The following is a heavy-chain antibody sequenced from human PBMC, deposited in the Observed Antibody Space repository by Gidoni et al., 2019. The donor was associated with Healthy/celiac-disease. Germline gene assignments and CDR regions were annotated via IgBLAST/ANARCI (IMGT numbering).Heavy chain of an antibody. CDR1: GFPFGAYA. Sequence: EVKRVESGGGLVKPGRSLRLSCPASGFPFGAYAMSWFRKAPGKGLEWVGFIRSKAYGGTTEYAASVKGRFTISRYDSKSIAYLQMNSLKTEDTAVYYCTRGYYWSGYYDYYYGIDVWGQGTTVTVSS. CDR2: IRSKAYGGTT. J-gene: IGHJ6*02. V-gene: IGHV3-49*05. CDR3: TRGYYWSGYYDYYYGIDV. D-gene: IGHD3-3*01.